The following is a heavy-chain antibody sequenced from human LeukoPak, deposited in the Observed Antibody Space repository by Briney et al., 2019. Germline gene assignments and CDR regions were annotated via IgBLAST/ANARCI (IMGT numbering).Heavy chain of an antibody. CDR3: ANHGYGYSYGMDV. Sequence: GGSLRLSCTASGFTFSNFLMGWVRQAPGKGLEWVANIKQDETEKFYLGSVKGRFTISRDNSKNTLYLQMNSLRAEDTAVYYCANHGYGYSYGMDVWGQGTTVTVSS. J-gene: IGHJ6*02. V-gene: IGHV3-7*03. D-gene: IGHD5-18*01. CDR2: IKQDETEK. CDR1: GFTFSNFL.